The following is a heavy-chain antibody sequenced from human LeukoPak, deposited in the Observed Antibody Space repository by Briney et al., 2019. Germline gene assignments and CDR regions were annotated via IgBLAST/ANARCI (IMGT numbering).Heavy chain of an antibody. J-gene: IGHJ4*02. Sequence: SETLSLTCTVSGGSISSSSYYWGWIRQPPGKGLEWIGSIYYSGSTYYNPSLKSRVTISVDTSKNQFSLKLSSVTAADTAVYYCARQYYYDSSGYWDWGQGTPVTVSS. CDR1: GGSISSSSYY. CDR3: ARQYYYDSSGYWD. D-gene: IGHD3-22*01. V-gene: IGHV4-39*01. CDR2: IYYSGST.